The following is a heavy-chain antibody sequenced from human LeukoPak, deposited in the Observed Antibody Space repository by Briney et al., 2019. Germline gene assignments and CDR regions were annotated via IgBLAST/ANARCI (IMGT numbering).Heavy chain of an antibody. CDR3: AKKGSRIAAAGPYFDY. J-gene: IGHJ4*02. D-gene: IGHD6-13*01. Sequence: GGSLTLSCAASGFTFSSYCMNWVRQAPGKGLEWVSSIDSSSSFIYYADSVKGRFTISRDNAKNSLYLQMNSLRAEDTAVYYCAKKGSRIAAAGPYFDYCGQGSLVTVSS. CDR1: GFTFSSYC. V-gene: IGHV3-21*01. CDR2: IDSSSSFI.